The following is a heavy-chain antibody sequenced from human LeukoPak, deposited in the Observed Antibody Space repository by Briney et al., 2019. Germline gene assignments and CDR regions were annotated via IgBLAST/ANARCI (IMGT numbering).Heavy chain of an antibody. J-gene: IGHJ5*02. D-gene: IGHD6-13*01. CDR1: GDSISSGDYY. CDR3: ARSKRYSSSLHNWFDP. V-gene: IGHV4-61*02. Sequence: SETLSLTCTVSGDSISSGDYYWSWIRQPGGKGLEWIGRICTSGSTNYNPSLKRRVTMSVDTSKNQFSLKLSSVTAADTAVYYCARSKRYSSSLHNWFDPWGQGTLVTVSS. CDR2: ICTSGST.